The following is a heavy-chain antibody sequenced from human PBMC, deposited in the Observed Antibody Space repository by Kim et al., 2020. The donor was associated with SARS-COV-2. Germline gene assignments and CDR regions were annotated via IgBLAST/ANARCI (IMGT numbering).Heavy chain of an antibody. D-gene: IGHD3-3*01. J-gene: IGHJ6*02. CDR1: GFTVSSNY. Sequence: GGSLRLSCAASGFTVSSNYMSWVRQAPGKGLEWVSVIYSGGSTYYADSVKGRFTISRHNSKNTLYLQMNSLRAEDTAVYYCARERVNFPGYYYGMDVWGQGTTVTVSS. CDR2: IYSGGST. V-gene: IGHV3-53*04. CDR3: ARERVNFPGYYYGMDV.